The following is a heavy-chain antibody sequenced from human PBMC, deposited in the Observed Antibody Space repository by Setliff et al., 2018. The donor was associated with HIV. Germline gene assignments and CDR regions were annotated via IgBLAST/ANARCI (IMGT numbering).Heavy chain of an antibody. V-gene: IGHV4-34*01. D-gene: IGHD5-18*01. J-gene: IGHJ4*02. CDR2: INHSGST. Sequence: PSETLSLTCAVYGGSFSGYYWSWIRQSPGKGLEWIGEINHSGSTKYNPSLKSRVTISVDTSKNQFSLKLSSVTAADTAVYYCARSVDTTLVPAYYFDYWGQGTLVTVSS. CDR1: GGSFSGYY. CDR3: ARSVDTTLVPAYYFDY.